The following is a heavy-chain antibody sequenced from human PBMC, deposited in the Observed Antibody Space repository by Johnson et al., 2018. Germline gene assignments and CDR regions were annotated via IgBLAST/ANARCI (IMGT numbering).Heavy chain of an antibody. Sequence: VQLVQSGGGLVKPGGSLRLSCAASGFTFSNAWMSWVRQAPGKGLEWVGRTRNKANSYTTEYAASVKGGFTISRDDSKNSLYLQMNSLKTEDTAVYYCARGVGGYCSSTSCYYYYSMDVWGKGTTVTVSS. CDR2: TRNKANSYTT. CDR1: GFTFSNAW. CDR3: ARGVGGYCSSTSCYYYYSMDV. V-gene: IGHV3-72*01. D-gene: IGHD2-2*01. J-gene: IGHJ6*03.